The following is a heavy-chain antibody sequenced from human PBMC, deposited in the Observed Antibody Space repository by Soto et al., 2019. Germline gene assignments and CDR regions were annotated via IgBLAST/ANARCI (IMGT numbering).Heavy chain of an antibody. V-gene: IGHV1-46*03. J-gene: IGHJ3*01. CDR2: INPSGGGP. Sequence: QVQLMQSGAEVKQPGASVKVSCKAAGYTFTNYYMHWVRQVPGQGLEWMGIINPSGGGPAHAQNFRGRLTTTSEPSTTTIYMEPNSLRTEDTAVYIGARSNMGGDDAHDVCGQRKMVNVSS. CDR1: GYTFTNYY. CDR3: ARSNMGGDDAHDV. D-gene: IGHD3-16*01.